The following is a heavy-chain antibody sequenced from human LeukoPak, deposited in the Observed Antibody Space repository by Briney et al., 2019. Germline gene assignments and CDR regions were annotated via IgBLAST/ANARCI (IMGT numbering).Heavy chain of an antibody. CDR3: ARLVVTADPRVDY. J-gene: IGHJ4*02. Sequence: SETLSLTRAVYGGSFSGYYWSWIRQPPGKGLEWIGEINHSGSTNYNPSLKSRVTISVDTSKNQFSLKLSSVTAADTAVYYCARLVVTADPRVDYWGQGTLVTVSS. D-gene: IGHD2-21*02. V-gene: IGHV4-34*01. CDR1: GGSFSGYY. CDR2: INHSGST.